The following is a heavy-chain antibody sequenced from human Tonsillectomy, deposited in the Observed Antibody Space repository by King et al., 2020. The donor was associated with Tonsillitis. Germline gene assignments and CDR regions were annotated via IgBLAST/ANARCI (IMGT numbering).Heavy chain of an antibody. CDR1: GYTFTDYY. V-gene: IGHV1-2*02. CDR2: VNPYRGGT. Sequence: QLVQSGADVKKPGASVKVSCKASGYTFTDYYIHCVRQAPGQGPEWMGGVNPYRGGTNLAQNFQGRVTMTRDTPIRTAYMEVSTLRSDDTAVYYCARGRYCSGGSCYSHFAYWGQGTLVTVS. CDR3: ARGRYCSGGSCYSHFAY. J-gene: IGHJ4*02. D-gene: IGHD2-15*01.